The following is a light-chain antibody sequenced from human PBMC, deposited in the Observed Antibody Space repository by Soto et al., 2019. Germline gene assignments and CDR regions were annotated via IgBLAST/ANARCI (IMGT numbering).Light chain of an antibody. J-gene: IGKJ1*01. Sequence: DSQMTQSPSSLSASVGDRVTITCRASQSVSSYLTWYQQKPGQAPKLLIYAASSWPTGVPDRFSGSGSGTDFTLTISSLEPEDFATYYCQQSDRTPRTFGQGTKVDIK. CDR1: QSVSSY. CDR3: QQSDRTPRT. CDR2: AAS. V-gene: IGKV1-39*01.